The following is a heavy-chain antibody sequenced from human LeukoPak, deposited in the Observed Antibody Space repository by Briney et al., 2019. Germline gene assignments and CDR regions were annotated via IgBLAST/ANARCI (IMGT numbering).Heavy chain of an antibody. CDR2: IDNSGART. Sequence: GGSLRLSCAASGFTFATNGMAWVRQAPGKGLEWLSTIDNSGARTHYTDSVKGRFTISSDNSKNTLFLQIDSLRAEDTAIYYSATDCCSGEGTMFDYWGQGTLVTVSS. CDR3: ATDCCSGEGTMFDY. V-gene: IGHV3-23*01. J-gene: IGHJ4*02. CDR1: GFTFATNG. D-gene: IGHD2-21*01.